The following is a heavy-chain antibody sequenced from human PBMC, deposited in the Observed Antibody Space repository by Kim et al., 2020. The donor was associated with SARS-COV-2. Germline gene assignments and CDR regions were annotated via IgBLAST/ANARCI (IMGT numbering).Heavy chain of an antibody. Sequence: GGSLRLSCASSGFTFRDFWMSWFRQAPGKGLEWVGSIKRKTDDGLTDYGATVKGRFTIARDDSKNTVYLEINSLKNEDTAVYYCSAGLGKTDTDYWGQGTLVTVSS. V-gene: IGHV3-15*01. J-gene: IGHJ4*02. CDR3: SAGLGKTDTDY. CDR2: IKRKTDDGLT. CDR1: GFTFRDFW.